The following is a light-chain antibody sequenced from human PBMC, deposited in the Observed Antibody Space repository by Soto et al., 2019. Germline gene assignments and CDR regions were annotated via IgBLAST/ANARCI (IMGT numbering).Light chain of an antibody. J-gene: IGLJ1*01. CDR3: SSYTSSSTRV. CDR2: DVS. CDR1: RSDVGGYNY. V-gene: IGLV2-14*01. Sequence: QSALTQPASVSGSPGQSITISCTGTRSDVGGYNYVSWYQQHPDKAPKLMIYDVSNRPSGVSNRFSGSKSGNTASLTISGLQAEDEADYYCSSYTSSSTRVFGTGTKVTVL.